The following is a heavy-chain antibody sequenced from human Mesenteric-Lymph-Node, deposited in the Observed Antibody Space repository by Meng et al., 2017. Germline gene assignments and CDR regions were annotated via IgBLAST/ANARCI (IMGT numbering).Heavy chain of an antibody. Sequence: GGSLRLSCGASGFNFGDYQMHWVRQSPGKGLEWISRIVSDGGITNYADSVKGRFTISRDNAKNTLYLQMNSLGADDTAVYYCARDLGWVLFDYWGHGALVTGYS. D-gene: IGHD3-3*01. CDR3: ARDLGWVLFDY. V-gene: IGHV3-74*01. J-gene: IGHJ4*01. CDR2: IVSDGGIT. CDR1: GFNFGDYQ.